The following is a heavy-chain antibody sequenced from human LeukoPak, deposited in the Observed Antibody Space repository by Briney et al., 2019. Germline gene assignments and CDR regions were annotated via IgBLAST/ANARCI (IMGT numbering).Heavy chain of an antibody. Sequence: PSETLSLTCTVSGGSISSYYWSWIRQPPGKGLQWIGSIYYSGSTNYNPSLKSRVTISVDTSKNQFSLKLSSVTAADTAVYYCARLGAVAYDAFDIWGQGTMVTVSS. J-gene: IGHJ3*02. CDR3: ARLGAVAYDAFDI. D-gene: IGHD4-23*01. CDR1: GGSISSYY. CDR2: IYYSGST. V-gene: IGHV4-59*12.